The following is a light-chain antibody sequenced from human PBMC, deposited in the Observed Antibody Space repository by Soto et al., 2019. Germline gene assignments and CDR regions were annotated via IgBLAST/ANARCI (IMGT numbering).Light chain of an antibody. CDR3: QQSYSTPPVT. J-gene: IGKJ1*01. CDR2: AAS. CDR1: QSISSY. V-gene: IGKV1-39*01. Sequence: DIQMTQSPSSLSASVGDRVPLTCRASQSISSYLNWYQQKPGKAPKLLIYAASSLQSGVPSRFSGSGSGTDSTLTISSLQPEDFATYYCQQSYSTPPVTFGQGTKVDIK.